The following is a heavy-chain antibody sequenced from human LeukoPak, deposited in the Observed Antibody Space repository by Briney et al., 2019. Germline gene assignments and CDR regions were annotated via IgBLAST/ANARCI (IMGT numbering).Heavy chain of an antibody. V-gene: IGHV3-30-3*01. D-gene: IGHD1-26*01. J-gene: IGHJ4*02. CDR2: ISYDGSNK. CDR1: GFTFSSYA. Sequence: GGSLRLSCAASGFTFSSYAMHWVRQAPGKGLEWVAVISYDGSNKYYADSVKGRFIISRDNSKDTLYLQLNSLRAEDTAVYYCARASGSFDYWGQGTLVSVSS. CDR3: ARASGSFDY.